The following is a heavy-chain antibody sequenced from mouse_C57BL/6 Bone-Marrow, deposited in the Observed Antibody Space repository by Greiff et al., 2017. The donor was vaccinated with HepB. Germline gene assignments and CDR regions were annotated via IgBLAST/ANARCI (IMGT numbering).Heavy chain of an antibody. Sequence: DVMLVESGGGLVQPKGSLKLSCAASGFTFNTYAMHWVRQAPGKGLEWVARIRSKSSNYATYYADSVKDRFTISRDDSQSMLYLQMNNLKTEDTAMYYCVRESGRQLSPAGFAYWGQGTLVTVSA. CDR2: IRSKSSNYAT. CDR3: VRESGRQLSPAGFAY. D-gene: IGHD3-2*02. V-gene: IGHV10-3*01. J-gene: IGHJ3*01. CDR1: GFTFNTYA.